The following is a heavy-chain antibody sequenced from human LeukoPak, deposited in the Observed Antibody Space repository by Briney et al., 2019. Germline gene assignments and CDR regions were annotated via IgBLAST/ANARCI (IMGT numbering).Heavy chain of an antibody. CDR3: ARDRLTYSSGWYANDAFDI. CDR1: GGTFSSYA. CDR2: IIPILGIA. D-gene: IGHD6-19*01. Sequence: SVKVSCKASGGTFSSYAISWVRQAPGQGLEWMGRIIPILGIANYAQKFQGRVTITADKSTSTAYMELSSLRSEDTAVYYCARDRLTYSSGWYANDAFDIWGQGTMVTVSS. J-gene: IGHJ3*02. V-gene: IGHV1-69*04.